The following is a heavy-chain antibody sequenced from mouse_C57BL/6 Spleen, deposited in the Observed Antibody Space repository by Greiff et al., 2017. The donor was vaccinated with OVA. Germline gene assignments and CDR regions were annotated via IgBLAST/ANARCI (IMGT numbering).Heavy chain of an antibody. CDR2: INPSNGGT. D-gene: IGHD1-1*01. CDR1: GYTFTSYW. Sequence: QVQLQQPGTELVKPGASVKLSCKASGYTFTSYWMHWVKQRPGQGLEWIGNINPSNGGTNYNEKFKSKATLTVDKSSSTAYMQLSSLTSEDSAVYYCASGSSGSSYWYFDVWGTGTTVTVSS. V-gene: IGHV1-53*01. CDR3: ASGSSGSSYWYFDV. J-gene: IGHJ1*03.